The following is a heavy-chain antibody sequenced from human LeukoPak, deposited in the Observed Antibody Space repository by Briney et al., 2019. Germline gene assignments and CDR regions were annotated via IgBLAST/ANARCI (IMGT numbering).Heavy chain of an antibody. CDR3: ARGHIAAAGKELFDC. D-gene: IGHD6-13*01. J-gene: IGHJ4*02. Sequence: ASVKVSCKASGYTFTGYYMHWVRQAPGQGLEWMGWINPNSGGTNYAQKFQGRVTMTRDTSISTAYMELSRLRSDDTAVYYCARGHIAAAGKELFDCWGQGTLVTVSS. CDR2: INPNSGGT. CDR1: GYTFTGYY. V-gene: IGHV1-2*02.